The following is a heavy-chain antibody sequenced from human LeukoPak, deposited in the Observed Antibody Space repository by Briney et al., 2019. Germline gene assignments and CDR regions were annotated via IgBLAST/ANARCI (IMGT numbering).Heavy chain of an antibody. V-gene: IGHV3-30*18. Sequence: QSGGSLRLSCAASGFTFSHYGMHWVRQAPGKGLEWVAVLSYDGTNKYYADPVKGRFTISRDNSKNTLYLQMDTLIPEDTAVYYCAKDMELYHIGVFAYWGQGTLVTVSS. J-gene: IGHJ4*02. CDR2: LSYDGTNK. D-gene: IGHD3-3*01. CDR3: AKDMELYHIGVFAY. CDR1: GFTFSHYG.